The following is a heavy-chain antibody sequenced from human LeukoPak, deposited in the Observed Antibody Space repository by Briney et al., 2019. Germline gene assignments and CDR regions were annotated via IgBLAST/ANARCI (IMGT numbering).Heavy chain of an antibody. D-gene: IGHD6-13*01. V-gene: IGHV1-2*02. CDR2: INPNSGGT. Sequence: ASVKVSCKASGYTFTGYYMHWVRQAPGQGLEWMGWINPNSGGTNYAQKFQGRVTMTRDTSISTAYMELSRLRSDDTAVYYCARSLYSSSWPNWFDPWGQGTLVTVSS. CDR1: GYTFTGYY. CDR3: ARSLYSSSWPNWFDP. J-gene: IGHJ5*02.